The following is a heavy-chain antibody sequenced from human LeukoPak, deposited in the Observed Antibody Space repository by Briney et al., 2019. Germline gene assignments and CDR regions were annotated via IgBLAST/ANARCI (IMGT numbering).Heavy chain of an antibody. CDR2: IRYDGSNK. CDR1: GFTFSSYG. CDR3: AKDREVVGATSQYYFDY. J-gene: IGHJ4*02. D-gene: IGHD1-26*01. V-gene: IGHV3-30*02. Sequence: PGGSLRLSCAASGFTFSSYGMHWVRQAPGKGLEWVAFIRYDGSNKYYADSVKARFTISRDNSKNTLYLQMNSLRAEDTAVYYCAKDREVVGATSQYYFDYWGQGTLVTVSS.